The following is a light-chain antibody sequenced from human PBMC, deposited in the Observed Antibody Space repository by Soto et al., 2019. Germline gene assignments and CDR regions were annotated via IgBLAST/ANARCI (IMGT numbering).Light chain of an antibody. J-gene: IGKJ4*01. CDR1: QSLSSSY. CDR2: GAS. Sequence: EIVLTQSPDTLSLSPGERATVSCRATQSLSSSYLAWYQKTPGQAPRLLNYGASSRATGIPDRFSGSGSGTDFTITILRLEHEAFALCHCHKYCSPLTFGGGTKLEIK. V-gene: IGKV3-20*01. CDR3: HKYCSPLT.